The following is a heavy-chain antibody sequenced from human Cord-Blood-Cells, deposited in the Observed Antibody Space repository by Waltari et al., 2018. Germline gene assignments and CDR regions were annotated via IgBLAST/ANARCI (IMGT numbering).Heavy chain of an antibody. V-gene: IGHV4-59*01. D-gene: IGHD3-3*01. CDR1: GGSISSYY. CDR2: SYYSGST. J-gene: IGHJ4*02. Sequence: QMQLQESGPGLVKPSETLSLTCPVPGGSISSYYWSWIRKPQGKGLEWIGYSYYSGSTNDNPPLKCRVTISVDTSKNQCSLKLSSVPAADTAVYYCATSNPVLWSGYYFDYLGQGTLVTVSS. CDR3: ATSNPVLWSGYYFDY.